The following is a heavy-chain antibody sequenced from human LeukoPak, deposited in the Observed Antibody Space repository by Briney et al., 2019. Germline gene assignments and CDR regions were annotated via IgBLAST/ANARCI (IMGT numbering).Heavy chain of an antibody. V-gene: IGHV4-34*01. CDR1: GGFISSYY. Sequence: SETLSLTCTVSGGFISSYYWNWIRQPPGKGLEWIGEINHSGSTNYNPSLKSRVTISVDTSQKQFSLRLSSVTAADTAVYYCARGRYLTTGGGAAAGFLDYWGQGTLVTVSS. J-gene: IGHJ4*02. CDR3: ARGRYLTTGGGAAAGFLDY. D-gene: IGHD6-13*01. CDR2: INHSGST.